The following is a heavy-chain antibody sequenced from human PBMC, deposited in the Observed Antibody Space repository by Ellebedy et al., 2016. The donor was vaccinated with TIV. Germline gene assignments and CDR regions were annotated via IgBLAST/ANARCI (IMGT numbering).Heavy chain of an antibody. J-gene: IGHJ4*02. CDR3: AKGTSSGFNYDRVGSEY. D-gene: IGHD3-22*01. Sequence: GGSLRLSCVVSGFTVNSNYMSWVRQAPGKGLEWVSVISVGGSTYYADSVKGRFTITRDNSKNTLYLQMDRLRAEDTAVYYCAKGTSSGFNYDRVGSEYWGQGALVTVSS. V-gene: IGHV3-66*01. CDR1: GFTVNSNY. CDR2: ISVGGST.